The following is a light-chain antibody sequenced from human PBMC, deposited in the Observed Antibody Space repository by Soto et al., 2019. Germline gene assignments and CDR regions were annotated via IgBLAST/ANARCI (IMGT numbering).Light chain of an antibody. V-gene: IGKV3D-15*01. CDR1: QSVSSN. J-gene: IGKJ5*01. CDR3: QQHGQWPIT. Sequence: EIVMTQSPATLSVSPGERATLSCRASQSVSSNLAWYQQKPGQAPRLLIYGASSRATGIPDRSSGSGSGTEFTLTISSMQPEDFATYYCQQHGQWPITFGQGTRLEIK. CDR2: GAS.